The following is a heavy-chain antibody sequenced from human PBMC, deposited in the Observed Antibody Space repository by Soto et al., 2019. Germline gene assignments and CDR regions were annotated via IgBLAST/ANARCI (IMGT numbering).Heavy chain of an antibody. V-gene: IGHV3-30*18. Sequence: QVQLVESGGGMVQPGRSLRLSCAASGFTFSSYGMHWVRQAPGKGLEWVAVISYDGSNKYYADSVKGRFTISRDNSKNTLYLQMNSLRAEDTAVYYCANNPTPYSSGWYYFDYWGQGTLVTVSS. CDR3: ANNPTPYSSGWYYFDY. J-gene: IGHJ4*02. CDR1: GFTFSSYG. D-gene: IGHD6-19*01. CDR2: ISYDGSNK.